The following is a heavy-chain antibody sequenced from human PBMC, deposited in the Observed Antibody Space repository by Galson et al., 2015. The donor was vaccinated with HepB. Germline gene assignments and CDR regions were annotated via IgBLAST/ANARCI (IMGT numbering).Heavy chain of an antibody. D-gene: IGHD3-10*01. Sequence: SVKVSCKASGGTFSSYAISWVRQAPGQGLEWMGRIIPILGIANYAQKFQGRVTITADKSTSTAYMELSSLRSEDTAVYYCARDLVDRGFGELIDYWGQGTLVTVSS. CDR3: ARDLVDRGFGELIDY. J-gene: IGHJ4*02. V-gene: IGHV1-69*04. CDR1: GGTFSSYA. CDR2: IIPILGIA.